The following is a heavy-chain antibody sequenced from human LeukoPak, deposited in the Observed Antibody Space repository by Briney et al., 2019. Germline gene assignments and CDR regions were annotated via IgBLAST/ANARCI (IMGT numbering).Heavy chain of an antibody. J-gene: IGHJ5*02. Sequence: GGSLRLSCAASGFTVSSNSMSWVRQAPGKGLEWVSIIYTGGTTYYADSVKGRFTISRDNSKNTLYLQMNSLRAEDTAVYYCVRDWVATAWGQGTLVTVSS. CDR2: IYTGGTT. CDR3: VRDWVATA. D-gene: IGHD5-12*01. V-gene: IGHV3-66*01. CDR1: GFTVSSNS.